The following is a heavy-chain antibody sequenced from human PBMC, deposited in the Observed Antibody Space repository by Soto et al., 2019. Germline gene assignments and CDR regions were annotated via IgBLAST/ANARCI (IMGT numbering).Heavy chain of an antibody. D-gene: IGHD3-10*01. CDR1: GYSFTSYW. CDR2: IDPSDSYT. J-gene: IGHJ6*02. V-gene: IGHV5-10-1*01. Sequence: PGESLKISYKGSGYSFTSYWISWVRQMPGKGLEWMGRIDPSDSYTNYSPSFQGHVTISADKSISTAYLQWSSLKASDTAMYYCASGGVRGVVTRTRDYYGMDVWGQGTTVTVSS. CDR3: ASGGVRGVVTRTRDYYGMDV.